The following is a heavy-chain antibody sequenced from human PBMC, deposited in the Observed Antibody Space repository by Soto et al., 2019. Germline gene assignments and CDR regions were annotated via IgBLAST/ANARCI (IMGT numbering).Heavy chain of an antibody. CDR1: GGSISSGGYS. CDR2: IYHSGST. Sequence: SETLSLTCAVSGGSISSGGYSWSWIRQPPGKGLQWIGYIYHSGSTYYNPSLKSRVTISVDRSKNQFSLKLSSVTAADTAVYYCASARSNGMDVWGQGTTVTVSS. V-gene: IGHV4-30-2*01. D-gene: IGHD3-10*01. CDR3: ASARSNGMDV. J-gene: IGHJ6*02.